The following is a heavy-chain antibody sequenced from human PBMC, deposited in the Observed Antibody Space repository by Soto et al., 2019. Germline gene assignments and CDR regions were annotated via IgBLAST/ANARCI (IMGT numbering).Heavy chain of an antibody. CDR2: IWYDGSNK. CDR3: ASCYDYGDYGLRGYYGMDV. J-gene: IGHJ6*02. Sequence: QVQLVESGGGVVQPGRSLRLSCAASGFTFSSYGMHWVRQAPGKGLEWVAVIWYDGSNKYYADSVKGRFTISRDNSKNTLYLQMNSLRAEDTAVYYCASCYDYGDYGLRGYYGMDVWGQGTTVTVSS. CDR1: GFTFSSYG. D-gene: IGHD4-17*01. V-gene: IGHV3-33*01.